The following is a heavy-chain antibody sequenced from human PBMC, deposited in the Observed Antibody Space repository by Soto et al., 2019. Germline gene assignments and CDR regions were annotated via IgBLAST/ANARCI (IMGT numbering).Heavy chain of an antibody. CDR3: AAEPWLPPGGGGTEPLDI. V-gene: IGHV1-46*03. CDR2: INPNGGST. D-gene: IGHD3-16*01. CDR1: GYSFTSQY. Sequence: QVQLVQSGAEVKKPGASVKISCEASGYSFTSQYVHWVRQAPGQGLEWMGIINPNGGSTTYAQKFQGRLPMPRGPAPSTVYMEPPTLTPEAPPAYSFAAEPWLPPGGGGTEPLDIWGQGTMVTVAS. J-gene: IGHJ3*02.